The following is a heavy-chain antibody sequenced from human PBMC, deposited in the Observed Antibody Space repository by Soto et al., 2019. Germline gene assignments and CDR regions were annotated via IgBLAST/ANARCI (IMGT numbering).Heavy chain of an antibody. CDR3: ARARIVVAGTIVDY. V-gene: IGHV4-38-2*01. J-gene: IGHJ4*02. Sequence: ETLSLTCAVSGYSLTSGYYCGWIRQPPGKGLEWIGSIYHSGDTYYNPSLKSRVTISVDTSKNHFSLKLTSVTAADTAVYYCARARIVVAGTIVDYWGQGTLVTVSS. D-gene: IGHD6-19*01. CDR2: IYHSGDT. CDR1: GYSLTSGYY.